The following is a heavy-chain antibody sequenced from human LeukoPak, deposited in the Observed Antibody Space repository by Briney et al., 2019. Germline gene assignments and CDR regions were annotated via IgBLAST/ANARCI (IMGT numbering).Heavy chain of an antibody. D-gene: IGHD2-15*01. J-gene: IGHJ4*02. CDR1: GFTFRKYG. Sequence: GGSLRLSCAASGFTFRKYGMHWVRKAQGKGLEWVAFIRYDGSNKYYADSVKGRFTISRDNSKNTLYLQMNSLRAEDTAVYYCAKEGYCSGGSCSLDYWGQGTLVTVSS. CDR2: IRYDGSNK. V-gene: IGHV3-30*02. CDR3: AKEGYCSGGSCSLDY.